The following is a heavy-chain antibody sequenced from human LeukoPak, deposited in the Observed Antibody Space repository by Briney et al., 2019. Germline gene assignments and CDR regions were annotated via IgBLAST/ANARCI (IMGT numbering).Heavy chain of an antibody. CDR3: ARDRKPLQYNGLDV. J-gene: IGHJ6*02. D-gene: IGHD1-14*01. Sequence: GGSLRLSCAASGFTFNDYWMSWVRQAPGKGLEWVANIKQDGSTEYYVDSVKGRFSISRDNAKRSLYLQMNSLRAEDTAVYFCARDRKPLQYNGLDVWGQGTPVTVSS. CDR2: IKQDGSTE. V-gene: IGHV3-7*01. CDR1: GFTFNDYW.